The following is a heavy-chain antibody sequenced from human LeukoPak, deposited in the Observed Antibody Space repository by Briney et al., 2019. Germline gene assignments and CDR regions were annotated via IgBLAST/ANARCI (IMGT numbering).Heavy chain of an antibody. CDR3: ARYVWGSYPTFEDY. J-gene: IGHJ4*02. D-gene: IGHD3-16*02. Sequence: SETLSLTCTVSGGSTSSYYWSWIRQPPGKGLEWIGYIYYSGSTNYNPSLKSRVTISVDTSKNQFSLKLSSVTAADTAVYYCARYVWGSYPTFEDYWGQGTLVTVSS. CDR1: GGSTSSYY. V-gene: IGHV4-59*01. CDR2: IYYSGST.